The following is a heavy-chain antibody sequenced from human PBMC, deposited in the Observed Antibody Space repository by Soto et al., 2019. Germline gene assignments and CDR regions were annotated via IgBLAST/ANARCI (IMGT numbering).Heavy chain of an antibody. CDR1: GGSFSTYY. CDR3: ARDAYYYGSGSSYYYGMDV. D-gene: IGHD3-10*01. J-gene: IGHJ6*02. Sequence: QVQLQESGPGLVKPSETLSLTCTVSGGSFSTYYWNWIRQPPGKGLEWIGYIYDSGSTNYNPSVKSRVTISVETSKNQFSLKLSSVTAADTAVYYWARDAYYYGSGSSYYYGMDVWGQGTTVTVSS. V-gene: IGHV4-59*01. CDR2: IYDSGST.